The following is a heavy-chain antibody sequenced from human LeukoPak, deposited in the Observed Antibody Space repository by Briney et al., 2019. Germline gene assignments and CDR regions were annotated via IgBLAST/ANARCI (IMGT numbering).Heavy chain of an antibody. Sequence: GGSLRLSCAASGFTFDDYATHWVRQAPGKGLEWVSGISWNSGSIGYADSVKGRFTISRDNAKNSLYLQMNSLRAEDTALYYCAKDLEDGSSWYGYWGQGTLVTVSS. D-gene: IGHD6-13*01. CDR2: ISWNSGSI. V-gene: IGHV3-9*01. J-gene: IGHJ4*02. CDR3: AKDLEDGSSWYGY. CDR1: GFTFDDYA.